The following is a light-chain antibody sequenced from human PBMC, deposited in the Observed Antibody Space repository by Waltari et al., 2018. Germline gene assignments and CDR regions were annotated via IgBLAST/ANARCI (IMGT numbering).Light chain of an antibody. J-gene: IGKJ2*01. CDR3: QQYGSSVMYT. Sequence: EVVLTQSPGTLSLSPGERATLSCSASQSLSRSRLAWYQQKPGQAPRLLMYAASRRANGIPDRFSGSGTGTDFSLTVSRVEPEDSAVYYCQQYGSSVMYTFGQGTKLEIQ. CDR2: AAS. CDR1: QSLSRSR. V-gene: IGKV3-20*01.